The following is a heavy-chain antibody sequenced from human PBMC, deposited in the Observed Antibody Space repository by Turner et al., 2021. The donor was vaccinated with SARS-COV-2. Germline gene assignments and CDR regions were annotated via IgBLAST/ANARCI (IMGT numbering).Heavy chain of an antibody. V-gene: IGHV3-21*02. Sequence: VQLVVSGGGLVKPGGSLRLSCAASGFPFSRYSMNWVRQAPEKGLEWVASINSGSSYIYYADSLKGRVTISRDNTKRSLFLQMNSRRVEDTAVYYCARGRDYYGSGTYYNYDYWGQGTLVTVSS. CDR3: ARGRDYYGSGTYYNYDY. CDR2: INSGSSYI. CDR1: GFPFSRYS. D-gene: IGHD3-10*01. J-gene: IGHJ4*02.